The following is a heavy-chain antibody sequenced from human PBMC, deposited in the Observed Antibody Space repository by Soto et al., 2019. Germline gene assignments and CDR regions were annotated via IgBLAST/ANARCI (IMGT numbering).Heavy chain of an antibody. CDR1: GFPFSSYA. CDR2: ISGSGGST. J-gene: IGHJ5*02. V-gene: IGHV3-23*01. CDR3: AKDPCSSTSCYKYWFDP. D-gene: IGHD2-2*02. Sequence: GGSLRLSCAASGFPFSSYAMSWVRQSPGKGLEWVSAISGSGGSTYYADSVKGRFTISRDNSKNTLYLQMNSLRAEDTAVYYCAKDPCSSTSCYKYWFDPWGQGTLVTVSS.